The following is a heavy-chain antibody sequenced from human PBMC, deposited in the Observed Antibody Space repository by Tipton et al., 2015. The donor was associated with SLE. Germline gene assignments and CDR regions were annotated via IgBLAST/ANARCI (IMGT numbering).Heavy chain of an antibody. D-gene: IGHD6-19*01. V-gene: IGHV1-18*01. Sequence: QSGPEVKKPGASVTVSCQASGFTFTSYGISWVRQAPGQGLEWMGWISAYNGNTDYAQKLQGRVTMTTDTSTSTAYMELRSLRSEDTAVYYCAIAVAGTLFFDYWGQGALVTVSS. CDR3: AIAVAGTLFFDY. CDR2: ISAYNGNT. CDR1: GFTFTSYG. J-gene: IGHJ4*02.